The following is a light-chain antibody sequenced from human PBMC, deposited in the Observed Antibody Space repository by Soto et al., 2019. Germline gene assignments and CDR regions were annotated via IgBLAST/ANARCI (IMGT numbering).Light chain of an antibody. J-gene: IGLJ1*01. Sequence: QAVVTQPPSVSAAPGQKVTISCSGSSSNIGGNSVSWYQQLPGTAPKLLIYDDDKRPSGIPVRFSGSKSGTSATLGITGFQTGDEADYYCGSWDSSLSAYVFGAGTKVTVL. CDR2: DDD. CDR1: SSNIGGNS. V-gene: IGLV1-51*01. CDR3: GSWDSSLSAYV.